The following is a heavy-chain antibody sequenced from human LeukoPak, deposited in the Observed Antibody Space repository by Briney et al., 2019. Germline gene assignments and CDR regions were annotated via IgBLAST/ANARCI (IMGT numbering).Heavy chain of an antibody. CDR2: IYPNSAAT. CDR3: ARDGVRGGAFDI. V-gene: IGHV1-2*02. Sequence: GASVKVSCKASGYTFTGYYLHWVRQAPGQGLKWLGWIYPNSAATNYAQKFEGRVTMTRDTSLSTAYMELSRLRSDDTAVYYRARDGVRGGAFDIWGQGTMVTVSS. J-gene: IGHJ3*02. CDR1: GYTFTGYY. D-gene: IGHD2-21*01.